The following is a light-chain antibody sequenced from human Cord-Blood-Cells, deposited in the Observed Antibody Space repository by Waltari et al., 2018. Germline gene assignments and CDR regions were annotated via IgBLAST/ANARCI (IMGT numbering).Light chain of an antibody. CDR3: QQYGSSPYT. J-gene: IGKJ2*01. CDR2: GAS. V-gene: IGKV3-20*01. Sequence: IVLTQSPGTLSLSPGERATLSCRASQSVRSSYLAWYQQKPGQDPRLLVYGASSRAAGIPDRFSGSGSGTYFTLTSSRLEPEVVAVYYCQQYGSSPYTFGQGTKLEIK. CDR1: QSVRSSY.